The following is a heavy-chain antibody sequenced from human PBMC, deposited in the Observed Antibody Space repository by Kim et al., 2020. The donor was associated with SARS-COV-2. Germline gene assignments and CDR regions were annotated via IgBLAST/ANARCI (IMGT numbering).Heavy chain of an antibody. Sequence: GGSLRLSCAASGFTFSSYAMSWVRQAPGKGLEWVSAISGSGGSTYYADSVKGRFTISRDNSKNTLYLQMNSLRAEDTAVYYCAKTGGSGSYYGPRDVWGQGTTVTVSS. D-gene: IGHD3-10*01. J-gene: IGHJ6*02. CDR2: ISGSGGST. V-gene: IGHV3-23*01. CDR1: GFTFSSYA. CDR3: AKTGGSGSYYGPRDV.